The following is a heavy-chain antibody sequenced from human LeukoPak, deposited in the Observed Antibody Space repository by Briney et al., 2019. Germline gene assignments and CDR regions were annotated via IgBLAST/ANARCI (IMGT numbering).Heavy chain of an antibody. Sequence: GGSLRLSCAASGFTFSSYAMSWVRQAPGKGLEWVSATSGSGGSTYYADSVKGRFTISRDNSKNTLYLQMNSLRAEDTAVYYCAKDPLGYSYGSYYFDYWGQGTLVTVSS. V-gene: IGHV3-23*01. D-gene: IGHD5-18*01. CDR3: AKDPLGYSYGSYYFDY. CDR1: GFTFSSYA. CDR2: TSGSGGST. J-gene: IGHJ4*02.